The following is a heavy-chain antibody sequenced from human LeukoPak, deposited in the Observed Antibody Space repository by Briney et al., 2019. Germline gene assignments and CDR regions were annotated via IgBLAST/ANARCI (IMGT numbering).Heavy chain of an antibody. CDR2: VNLQGST. CDR3: AREGGPYRPLDY. Sequence: SGTLSLTCGVSGGSITSTNYWTWVRQPPGKGLEWIGEVNLQGSTNYNPSLMGRVAISVDMSENHISLQLTSVTAADTAVYYRAREGGPYRPLDYSGQGTLVTVSS. V-gene: IGHV4-4*02. J-gene: IGHJ4*02. CDR1: GGSITSTNY.